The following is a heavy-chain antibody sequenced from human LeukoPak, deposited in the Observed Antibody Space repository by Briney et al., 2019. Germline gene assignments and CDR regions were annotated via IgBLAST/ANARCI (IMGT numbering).Heavy chain of an antibody. J-gene: IGHJ4*02. CDR2: MNIDGSEK. V-gene: IGHV3-7*01. CDR1: GFTFSNYW. Sequence: GGSLRLSCAASGFTFSNYWMGWVRQAPGKRPEWVANMNIDGSEKYNADSVKGRFTISRDNARNSVYLQMNSLRVEDTAVYYCARDPVEWELLLDCWGQGTLVTVSS. CDR3: ARDPVEWELLLDC. D-gene: IGHD1-26*01.